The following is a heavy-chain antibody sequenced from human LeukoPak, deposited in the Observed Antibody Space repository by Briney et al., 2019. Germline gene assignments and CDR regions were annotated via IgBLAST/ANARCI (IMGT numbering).Heavy chain of an antibody. D-gene: IGHD1-26*01. Sequence: GGSLRLSCAASGFTFRSYAMSWVRQAPGKGLEWVSAISGSGGSTYYADSVKGRLTISRDNSRNTLYLQMNSLRAEDTAVYYCAKDPHPPWDLPGDFDYWGQGTLVTVSS. V-gene: IGHV3-23*01. CDR3: AKDPHPPWDLPGDFDY. CDR1: GFTFRSYA. CDR2: ISGSGGST. J-gene: IGHJ4*02.